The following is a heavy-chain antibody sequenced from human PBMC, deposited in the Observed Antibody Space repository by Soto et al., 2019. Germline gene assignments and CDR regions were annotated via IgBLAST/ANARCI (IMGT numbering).Heavy chain of an antibody. V-gene: IGHV3-15*07. CDR3: TTGLIAELPAMIVVAADY. J-gene: IGHJ4*02. Sequence: GGSLRLSCAASGFTFSNAWMNWVRQAPGKGLEWVGRIKSKTDGGTTDYAAPVKGRFTISRDDSKNTLYLQMNSLKTEDTAVYYCTTGLIAELPAMIVVAADYWGQGTLVTVSS. CDR1: GFTFSNAW. D-gene: IGHD3-22*01. CDR2: IKSKTDGGTT.